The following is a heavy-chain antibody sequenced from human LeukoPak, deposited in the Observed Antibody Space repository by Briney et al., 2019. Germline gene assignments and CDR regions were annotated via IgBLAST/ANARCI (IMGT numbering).Heavy chain of an antibody. CDR1: GGTFSSYA. J-gene: IGHJ3*02. V-gene: IGHV1-69*13. CDR2: IIPIFGTA. Sequence: GASVNVSCKASGGTFSSYAISWVRQAPGQGLEWMGGIIPIFGTANYAQKFQGRVTITADESTSTAYMELSSLRSEDTAVYYCARAVYYYDSSGYRESHAFDIWGQGTMVTVSS. CDR3: ARAVYYYDSSGYRESHAFDI. D-gene: IGHD3-22*01.